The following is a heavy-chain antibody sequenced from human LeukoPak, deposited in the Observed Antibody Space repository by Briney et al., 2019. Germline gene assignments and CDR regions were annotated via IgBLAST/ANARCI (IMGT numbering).Heavy chain of an antibody. CDR3: AKDWEWFGEFSN. CDR2: ISSSGGST. Sequence: GGSLRLSCAASGFTFRSYAMSWVRQAPGKGLEWVSAISSSGGSTYYADSVKGRFTISRDNSKNTLYLQRNSLRAEDTAVYYCAKDWEWFGEFSNWGQGTLVTVSS. V-gene: IGHV3-23*01. D-gene: IGHD3-10*01. CDR1: GFTFRSYA. J-gene: IGHJ4*02.